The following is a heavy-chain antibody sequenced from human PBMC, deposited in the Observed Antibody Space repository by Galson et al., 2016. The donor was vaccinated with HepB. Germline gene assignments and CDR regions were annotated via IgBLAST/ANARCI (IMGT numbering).Heavy chain of an antibody. J-gene: IGHJ6*02. V-gene: IGHV3-11*04. Sequence: SLRLSCAASGFTFSDFYMNWFRQAPGKGLEWISFISNRATTIYYADSVKGRFTISRDNAKNSLYLQMNNLRAEDTAVYYCATPGGYGGTFYDYGMGVWGQGTTVTVSS. CDR1: GFTFSDFY. CDR2: ISNRATTI. CDR3: ATPGGYGGTFYDYGMGV. D-gene: IGHD4-23*01.